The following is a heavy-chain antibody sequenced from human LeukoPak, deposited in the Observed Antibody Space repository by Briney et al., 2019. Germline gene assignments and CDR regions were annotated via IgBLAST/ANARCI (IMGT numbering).Heavy chain of an antibody. Sequence: GASVKVSCKASGYTFTGYYIHWVRQAPRQGLEWMGWITPNSGGTNYAQKFQGRATMTRDTSITTAYMELTSLRSDDTAVYYCALYDFWSGYPDYWGQGTLVTVSS. CDR1: GYTFTGYY. CDR3: ALYDFWSGYPDY. D-gene: IGHD3-3*01. V-gene: IGHV1-2*02. CDR2: ITPNSGGT. J-gene: IGHJ4*02.